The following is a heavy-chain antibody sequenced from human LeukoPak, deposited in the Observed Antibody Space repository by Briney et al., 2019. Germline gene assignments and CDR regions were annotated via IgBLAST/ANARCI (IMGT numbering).Heavy chain of an antibody. D-gene: IGHD6-13*01. Sequence: ASVKVSCKASGYTFTSYYMHWVRQAPEQGLEWMGIINPSGGSTIYEQNFQGRVTVTRDTSTSTVYMEVSSLRSEDTALYYCAREGLAAAGSIDYWGQGTLVTVSS. J-gene: IGHJ4*02. V-gene: IGHV1-46*01. CDR2: INPSGGST. CDR1: GYTFTSYY. CDR3: AREGLAAAGSIDY.